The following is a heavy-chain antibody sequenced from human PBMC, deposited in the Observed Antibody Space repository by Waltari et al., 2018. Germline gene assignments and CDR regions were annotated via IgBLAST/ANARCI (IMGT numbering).Heavy chain of an antibody. V-gene: IGHV3-53*01. CDR1: GFTVSSNY. J-gene: IGHJ4*02. CDR3: AREKRRPGIAAAPEGWD. D-gene: IGHD6-13*01. CDR2: IYSGGST. Sequence: EVQLVESGGGLIQPGGSLRLSCAASGFTVSSNYMSWVRQAPGKGLAWVSVIYSGGSTDYADSVKGRFTISRDNSKNTLYLQMNSLRAEDTAVYYCAREKRRPGIAAAPEGWDWGQGTLVTVSS.